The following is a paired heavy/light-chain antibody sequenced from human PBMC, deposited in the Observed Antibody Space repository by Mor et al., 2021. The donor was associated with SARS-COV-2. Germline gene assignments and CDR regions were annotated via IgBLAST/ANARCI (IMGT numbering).Heavy chain of an antibody. CDR1: GGSISSGDYY. D-gene: IGHD2-15*01. J-gene: IGHJ6*02. CDR3: AREPLIRGYCSGGSCYYYYGMDV. V-gene: IGHV4-30-4*01. Sequence: QVQLQESGPGLVKPSQTLSLTCTVSGGSISSGDYYWSWIRQPPGKGLEWIGYIYYSGSTYYNPSLKSRVTISVDTSKNQFSLKLSSVTAADTAVYYCAREPLIRGYCSGGSCYYYYGMDVWGQGTTVTVSS. CDR2: IYYSGST.
Light chain of an antibody. CDR3: QQYGSSPPRT. Sequence: EIVLTQSPGTLSLSPGERATLSCRASQSVSSSYLAWYQQKPGQAPRLLIYGASSRATGIPDRFSGSGSGTDFTLTISRLEPEDFAVYYCQQYGSSPPRTFGQGTKVEIK. V-gene: IGKV3-20*01. CDR2: GAS. J-gene: IGKJ1*01. CDR1: QSVSSSY.